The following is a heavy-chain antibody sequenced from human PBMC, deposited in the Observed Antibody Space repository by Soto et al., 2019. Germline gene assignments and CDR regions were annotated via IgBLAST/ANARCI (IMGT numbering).Heavy chain of an antibody. CDR1: GVSISIGGYP. CDR3: ARVYSPRRTGTTKTYNWFDP. D-gene: IGHD1-7*01. Sequence: ALSLSCAVSGVSISIGGYPWSWIRQPPGKGLEWIGYIYHSGSTYYNPSLKSRVTISVDRSKNQFSLKLSSVTAADTAVYYCARVYSPRRTGTTKTYNWFDPWGQGTLVTVYS. V-gene: IGHV4-30-2*01. J-gene: IGHJ5*02. CDR2: IYHSGST.